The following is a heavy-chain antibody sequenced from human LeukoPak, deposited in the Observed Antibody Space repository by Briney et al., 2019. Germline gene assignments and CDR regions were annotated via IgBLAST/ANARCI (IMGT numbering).Heavy chain of an antibody. Sequence: SETLPLTCTVSGGSISSSSYYWSWIRQPAGKGLEWIGRIYTSGSTNYNPSLKSRVTMSVDTSKNQFSLKLSSVTAADTAVYYCARRRAGSTANDYWGQGTLVTVSS. D-gene: IGHD6-6*01. CDR1: GGSISSSSYY. J-gene: IGHJ4*02. CDR3: ARRRAGSTANDY. CDR2: IYTSGST. V-gene: IGHV4-61*02.